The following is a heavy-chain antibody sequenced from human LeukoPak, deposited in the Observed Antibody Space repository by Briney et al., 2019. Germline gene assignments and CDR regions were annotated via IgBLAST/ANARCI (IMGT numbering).Heavy chain of an antibody. CDR3: ARAVTTSFDP. D-gene: IGHD4-17*01. J-gene: IGHJ5*02. CDR1: GGSISSGGYY. V-gene: IGHV4-31*03. CDR2: IYYSGST. Sequence: SQTLSLPCTVSGGSISSGGYYWSWIRQHPGKGLEWIGYIYYSGSTYYNPSLKSRVTISVDTSKNQFSLKLSSVTAPDTAVYYCARAVTTSFDPWGQGTLVTVSS.